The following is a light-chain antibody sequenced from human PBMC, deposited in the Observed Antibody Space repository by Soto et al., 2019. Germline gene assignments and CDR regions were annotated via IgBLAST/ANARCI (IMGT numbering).Light chain of an antibody. J-gene: IGLJ1*01. Sequence: QSVLTQPPSVSGAPGQNVTISCSGTSSNIGNNYVSWYQHLPGTAPRILIYDNYKRASGIPDRFSGFKSGTSATLGITGLQTGDEADYYCGTWDTSLRVLYVCGRGTKLTVL. CDR2: DNY. V-gene: IGLV1-51*01. CDR1: SSNIGNNY. CDR3: GTWDTSLRVLYV.